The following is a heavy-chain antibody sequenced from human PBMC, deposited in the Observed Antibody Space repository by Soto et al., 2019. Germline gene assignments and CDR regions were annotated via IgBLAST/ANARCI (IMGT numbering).Heavy chain of an antibody. D-gene: IGHD3-10*01. V-gene: IGHV3-9*01. CDR1: GFTFDDYA. Sequence: EVQLVESGGDLVQPGRSLRLSCAASGFTFDDYAMHWVRQAPGKGLEWVSGISWNSGSIGYADSVKGRFTISRDNAKNSLYLQMNSLRAEDTALYYCAKDSFTIVRGGDAFDIWGQGTMVTVSS. CDR3: AKDSFTIVRGGDAFDI. J-gene: IGHJ3*02. CDR2: ISWNSGSI.